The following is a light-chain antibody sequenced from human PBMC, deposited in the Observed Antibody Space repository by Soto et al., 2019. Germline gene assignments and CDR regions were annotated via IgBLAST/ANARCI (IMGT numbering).Light chain of an antibody. Sequence: DIQMTQSPATLSASVGDRVTITCRASQSICDSLAWYQQKPGKAPYLLISDVSSLERGVPSRFSGSGSGTEFTLTISSMQPDDFATFYCQQYNGYSRTVGQGTKVDIK. V-gene: IGKV1-5*01. CDR3: QQYNGYSRT. CDR1: QSICDS. J-gene: IGKJ1*01. CDR2: DVS.